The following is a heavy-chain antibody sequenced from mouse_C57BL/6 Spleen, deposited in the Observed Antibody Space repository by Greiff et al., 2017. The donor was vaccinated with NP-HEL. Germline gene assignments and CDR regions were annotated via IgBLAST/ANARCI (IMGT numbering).Heavy chain of an antibody. CDR1: GYTFTDYE. J-gene: IGHJ2*01. CDR2: IDPETGGT. D-gene: IGHD1-1*01. Sequence: VQLQQSGAELVRPGASVTLSCKASGYTFTDYEMHWVKQTPVHGLEWIGAIDPETGGTAYNQKFKGKAILTADKSSSTAYMELRSLTSEDSAVYYCTRGTVVAKGLDYWGQGTTLTVSS. CDR3: TRGTVVAKGLDY. V-gene: IGHV1-15*01.